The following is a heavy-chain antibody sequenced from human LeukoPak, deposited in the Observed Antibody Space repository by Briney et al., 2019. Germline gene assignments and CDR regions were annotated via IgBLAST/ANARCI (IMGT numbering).Heavy chain of an antibody. J-gene: IGHJ4*02. Sequence: PGGSLRLSCAASGFTFSSYAMSWVRQAPGKGLEWVSGISGSGGGTYYADSVKGRFTISRDNSKNTLYLQMNSLRAEDTAVYYRAKDRMVRGIEIDYWGQGTLVTVSS. V-gene: IGHV3-23*01. D-gene: IGHD3-10*01. CDR2: ISGSGGGT. CDR3: AKDRMVRGIEIDY. CDR1: GFTFSSYA.